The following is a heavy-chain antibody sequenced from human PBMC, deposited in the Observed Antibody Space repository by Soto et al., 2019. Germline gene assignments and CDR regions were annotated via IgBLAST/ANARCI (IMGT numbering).Heavy chain of an antibody. CDR1: GDSVSSPYY. CDR3: ARSAGWYAVHS. D-gene: IGHD6-19*01. Sequence: QVQLQESGPGLVKPSGTLSLTCAVSGDSVSSPYYWCWVRQPPGKGLEWIGEVFHTVTTSYNPSLRSRVTISMDKSNNQFSLDLTSVTAADTAVYYCARSAGWYAVHSWGPGTLVIVSS. V-gene: IGHV4-4*02. CDR2: VFHTVTT. J-gene: IGHJ4*02.